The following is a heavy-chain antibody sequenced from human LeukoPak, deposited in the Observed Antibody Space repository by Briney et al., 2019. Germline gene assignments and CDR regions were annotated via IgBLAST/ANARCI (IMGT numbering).Heavy chain of an antibody. Sequence: GASVKVSCKASGGTFSSYAISWVRQAPGQGLEWMGRIIPILGIANYAQKFQGRVTITADKSTSTAYMELSSLRSEDTAVYYCARASYSRRENWFDPWGQGTLVTVSS. CDR1: GGTFSSYA. D-gene: IGHD6-13*01. CDR3: ARASYSRRENWFDP. J-gene: IGHJ5*02. V-gene: IGHV1-69*04. CDR2: IIPILGIA.